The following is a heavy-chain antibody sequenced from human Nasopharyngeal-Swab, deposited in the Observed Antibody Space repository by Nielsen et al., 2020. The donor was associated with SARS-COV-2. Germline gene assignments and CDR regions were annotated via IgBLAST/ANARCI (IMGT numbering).Heavy chain of an antibody. V-gene: IGHV4-59*01. CDR2: IYYSGST. D-gene: IGHD3-3*01. J-gene: IGHJ5*02. CDR3: ARGHVLRFLEWLGAAWFDP. CDR1: GGSISSYY. Sequence: SETLSLTCTVSGGSISSYYWSWIRQPPGMGLEWIGYIYYSGSTNYNPSLKSRVTISVDTSKNQFSLKLSSVTAADTAVYYCARGHVLRFLEWLGAAWFDPWGQGTLVTVSS.